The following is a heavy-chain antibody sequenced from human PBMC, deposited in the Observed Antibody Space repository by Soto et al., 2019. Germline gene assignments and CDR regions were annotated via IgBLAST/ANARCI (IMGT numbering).Heavy chain of an antibody. D-gene: IGHD3-10*01. CDR3: ARLQGSGKAYYYYYMDV. V-gene: IGHV4-59*08. CDR2: IYYSGST. Sequence: SETLSLTCTVSGGSISSYYWSWIRQPPGKGLEWIGYIYYSGSTNYNPSLKSRVTISVDTSKNQFSLKLSSVTAADTAVYYCARLQGSGKAYYYYYMDVWGKGTTVTVS. J-gene: IGHJ6*03. CDR1: GGSISSYY.